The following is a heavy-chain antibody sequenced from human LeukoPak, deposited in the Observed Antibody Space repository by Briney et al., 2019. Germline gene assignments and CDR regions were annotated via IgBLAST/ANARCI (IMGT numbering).Heavy chain of an antibody. J-gene: IGHJ3*02. V-gene: IGHV3-23*01. CDR2: ISGSGGST. CDR3: VKPSADSSGYYFALDAFDI. CDR1: GFTFSSYA. D-gene: IGHD3-22*01. Sequence: PGGSLRLSCAASGFTFSSYAMSWVRQAPGKGLEWVSAISGSGGSTYYADSVRGRFTISRDNSKNTLYLQMNSLRAEDTAVYYCVKPSADSSGYYFALDAFDIWGQGTMVTVSS.